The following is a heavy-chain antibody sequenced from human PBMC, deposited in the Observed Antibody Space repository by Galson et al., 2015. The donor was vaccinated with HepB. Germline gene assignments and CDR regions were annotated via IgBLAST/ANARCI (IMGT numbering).Heavy chain of an antibody. CDR2: IYSGGST. CDR3: ARRGYSSGWYSDY. V-gene: IGHV3-66*01. Sequence: SLRLSCAASGFTVSSNYMSWVRQAPGKGLEWVSVIYSGGSTYYADSVKGRFTISRDNSKNTLYLQMNSLRAEDTAVYYCARRGYSSGWYSDYWGQGTLVTVSS. J-gene: IGHJ4*02. D-gene: IGHD6-19*01. CDR1: GFTVSSNY.